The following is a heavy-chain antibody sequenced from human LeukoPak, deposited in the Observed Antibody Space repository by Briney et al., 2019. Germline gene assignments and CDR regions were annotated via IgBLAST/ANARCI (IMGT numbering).Heavy chain of an antibody. D-gene: IGHD3-22*01. CDR3: VVYYDSSGYYSPFDY. Sequence: PGGSLRLSCAASGFTFSSNSMKWVRQAPGKGLEWVSSISSSSSYIYYADSVKGRFTISRDNAKNSLYLQMNSLRAEDTAVYYCVVYYDSSGYYSPFDYWGQGTLVTVSS. CDR1: GFTFSSNS. CDR2: ISSSSSYI. J-gene: IGHJ4*02. V-gene: IGHV3-21*01.